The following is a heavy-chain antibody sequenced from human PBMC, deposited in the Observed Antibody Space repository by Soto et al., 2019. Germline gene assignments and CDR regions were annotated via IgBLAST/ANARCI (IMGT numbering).Heavy chain of an antibody. CDR3: AKGRVAADPYVVDY. CDR1: GFTFSSYG. Sequence: QVQLVESGGGVVQPGRSLRLSCAASGFTFSSYGMHWVRQAPGKGLEWVAVISYDGSNKYYADSVKGRFTVSRDNSKNTPYLQMNSLRAEDTAAYYCAKGRVAADPYVVDYWGQGTLVTVSS. V-gene: IGHV3-30*18. J-gene: IGHJ4*02. D-gene: IGHD2-15*01. CDR2: ISYDGSNK.